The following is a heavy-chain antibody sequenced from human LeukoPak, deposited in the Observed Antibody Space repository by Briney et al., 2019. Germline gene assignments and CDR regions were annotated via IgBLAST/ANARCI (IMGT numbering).Heavy chain of an antibody. J-gene: IGHJ3*02. CDR2: ISGSGGST. CDR3: AKDGYSSGWSNEDSSGYYPWNAFDI. V-gene: IGHV3-23*01. D-gene: IGHD6-19*01. Sequence: PGGSLRLSCAASGFTFSSYGMSWVRQAPGKGLEWVSAISGSGGSTYYADSVKGRFTISRDNSKNTLYLQMNSLRAEDTAVYYCAKDGYSSGWSNEDSSGYYPWNAFDIWGQGTMVTVSS. CDR1: GFTFSSYG.